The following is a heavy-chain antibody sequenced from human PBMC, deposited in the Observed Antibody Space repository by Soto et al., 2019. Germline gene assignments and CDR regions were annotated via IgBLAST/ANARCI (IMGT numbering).Heavy chain of an antibody. V-gene: IGHV3-30*18. J-gene: IGHJ4*02. Sequence: PGGSLRLSCAASGFTFSSYGMHWVRQAPGKGLEWVAVISYDGSNKYYVDSVKGRFTISRDDSRNTLYLQMNSLRAEDTAVYYCAKAPDYWGQGTLVTAPQ. CDR3: AKAPDY. CDR1: GFTFSSYG. CDR2: ISYDGSNK.